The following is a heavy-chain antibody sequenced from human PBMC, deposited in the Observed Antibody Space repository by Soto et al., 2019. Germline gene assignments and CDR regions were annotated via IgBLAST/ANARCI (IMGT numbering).Heavy chain of an antibody. V-gene: IGHV3-30*18. CDR1: GFKFADFG. CDR2: MTYEGRNK. CDR3: AKARGANNWANYYGLDV. D-gene: IGHD1-20*01. J-gene: IGHJ6*02. Sequence: QVRLMESGGGVVHPGGSLRLSCEASGFKFADFGMHWVRQAPGKGLEWVALMTYEGRNKHYLDDLKGRFTISRDNVENTVTLQMDSLRVADTAVYYCAKARGANNWANYYGLDVWGQGTSVTVS.